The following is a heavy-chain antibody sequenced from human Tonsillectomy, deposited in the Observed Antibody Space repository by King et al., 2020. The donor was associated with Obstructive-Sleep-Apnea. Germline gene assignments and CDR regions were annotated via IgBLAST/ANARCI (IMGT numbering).Heavy chain of an antibody. CDR1: GFTFSSYC. J-gene: IGHJ4*02. Sequence: VQLVESGGGLVQPGGSLRLSCAASGFTFSSYCMHWVRQAPGKGLVWVSRINSDGSSTCYADSVKGRFTISRDNAKNTLYVQMTSLRAEDTAVYYCAREGAVGANPDYWREGTLVTVSS. CDR3: AREGAVGANPDY. CDR2: INSDGSST. V-gene: IGHV3-74*01. D-gene: IGHD1-26*01.